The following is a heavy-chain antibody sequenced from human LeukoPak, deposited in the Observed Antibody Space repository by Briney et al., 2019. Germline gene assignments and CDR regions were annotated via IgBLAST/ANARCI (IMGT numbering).Heavy chain of an antibody. Sequence: ASVKASCKVSGYTLTELSMHWVRQAPGKGLEWMGGFDPEDGETIYAQKFQGRVTMTEDTSTDTAYMELSSLRSEDTAVYYCARGYSIPVAFDIWGQGTMVTVSS. CDR2: FDPEDGET. CDR1: GYTLTELS. CDR3: ARGYSIPVAFDI. D-gene: IGHD2-21*01. V-gene: IGHV1-24*01. J-gene: IGHJ3*02.